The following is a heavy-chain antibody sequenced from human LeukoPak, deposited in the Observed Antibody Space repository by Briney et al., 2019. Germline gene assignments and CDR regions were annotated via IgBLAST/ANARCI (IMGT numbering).Heavy chain of an antibody. Sequence: GGSLSPSCGFSGFTFSSYWMSWVRQAPGKGLEWVANINQDGSENYYVDSVKGRFTISRDNAKNSLYLQMNSLRVEDTAVYYCARDLIGGYNGGYFDSWGQGILVTVSS. V-gene: IGHV3-7*01. D-gene: IGHD5-24*01. CDR1: GFTFSSYW. CDR3: ARDLIGGYNGGYFDS. CDR2: INQDGSEN. J-gene: IGHJ4*02.